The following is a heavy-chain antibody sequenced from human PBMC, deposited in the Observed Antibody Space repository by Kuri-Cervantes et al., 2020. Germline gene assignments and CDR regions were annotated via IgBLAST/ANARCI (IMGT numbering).Heavy chain of an antibody. D-gene: IGHD1-1*01. CDR3: ARSNWNRGFDS. J-gene: IGHJ4*02. CDR2: IDWDDYR. V-gene: IGHV2-70*04. CDR1: GFSLSNARMG. Sequence: SGPTLVKPTETLTLTCTVSGFSLSNARMGVSWIRQPPGKALEWLARIDWDDYRFYSTSLKTRLTMSKDTSKHQVVLTMTNMDPVDTATYFCARSNWNRGFDSWGQGTLVTVSS.